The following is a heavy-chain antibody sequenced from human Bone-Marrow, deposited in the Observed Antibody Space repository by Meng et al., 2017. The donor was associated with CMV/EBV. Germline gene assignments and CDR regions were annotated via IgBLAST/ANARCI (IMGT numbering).Heavy chain of an antibody. CDR2: IYYSGST. D-gene: IGHD6-13*01. Sequence: ESLKISCTVSGGSISSSSYYWGWIRQPPGKGLEWIGSIYYSGSTYYNPSLKSRVTISVDTSKNQFSLKLSSVTAADTAVYYCARAGEAGKRDAFDIWGQGTMVTVSS. CDR1: GGSISSSSYY. CDR3: ARAGEAGKRDAFDI. V-gene: IGHV4-39*07. J-gene: IGHJ3*02.